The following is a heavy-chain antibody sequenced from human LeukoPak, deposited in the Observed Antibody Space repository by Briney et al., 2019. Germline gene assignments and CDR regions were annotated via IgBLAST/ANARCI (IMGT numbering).Heavy chain of an antibody. CDR3: ARDNPYSSSWLNWFDP. Sequence: GGSLRLSCAASGFTFSSYGMHRVRQAPGKGLEWVAVIWYDGSNKYYADSVKGRFTISRDNSKNTLYLQLNSLRAEDTAVYYCARDNPYSSSWLNWFDPWGQGTLVTVSS. D-gene: IGHD6-13*01. CDR2: IWYDGSNK. CDR1: GFTFSSYG. V-gene: IGHV3-33*01. J-gene: IGHJ5*02.